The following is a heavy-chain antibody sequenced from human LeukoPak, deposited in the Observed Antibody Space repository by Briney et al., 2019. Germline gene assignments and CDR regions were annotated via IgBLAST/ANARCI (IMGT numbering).Heavy chain of an antibody. CDR3: AKFKRLVVAAIAYFDY. V-gene: IGHV3-23*01. Sequence: GGSLRLSCAAPGFTFSSNPMSWVRQAPGKGLEWVSAISGSGGSTYYADSVKGRFTISRDNSKNTLYLQMNSLRAEDTAVYYCAKFKRLVVAAIAYFDYWGQGTLVTVSS. CDR1: GFTFSSNP. CDR2: ISGSGGST. D-gene: IGHD2-15*01. J-gene: IGHJ4*02.